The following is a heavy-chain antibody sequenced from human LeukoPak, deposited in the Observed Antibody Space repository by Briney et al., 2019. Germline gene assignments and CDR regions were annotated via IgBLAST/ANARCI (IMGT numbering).Heavy chain of an antibody. CDR2: INPNSGGT. D-gene: IGHD3-10*01. V-gene: IGHV1-2*02. Sequence: ASLKVSCKASGYTFTGYYMHWVRQAPGQGREWMGWINPNSGGTNYAQKFQGRVTMTRDTSISTAYMELSRLRSDDTAVYYCARDRIAISQWFGDLLKYYGMDVWGLGTTVAVSS. J-gene: IGHJ6*02. CDR3: ARDRIAISQWFGDLLKYYGMDV. CDR1: GYTFTGYY.